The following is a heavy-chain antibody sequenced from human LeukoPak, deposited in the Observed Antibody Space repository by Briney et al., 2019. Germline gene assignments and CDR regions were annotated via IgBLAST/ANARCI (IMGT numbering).Heavy chain of an antibody. CDR2: IYNTGST. V-gene: IGHV4-59*08. CDR1: GGSISSYY. Sequence: ETQSLTCSVSGGSISSYYWSWVRQPPGKGLEWIGNIYNTGSTKYNPSLKSRVIISIDTSKNQFSLNLSSVTAADTAVYYCAALGDYAVFGLDYWGQGPLLPVSS. J-gene: IGHJ4*02. CDR3: AALGDYAVFGLDY. D-gene: IGHD4-17*01.